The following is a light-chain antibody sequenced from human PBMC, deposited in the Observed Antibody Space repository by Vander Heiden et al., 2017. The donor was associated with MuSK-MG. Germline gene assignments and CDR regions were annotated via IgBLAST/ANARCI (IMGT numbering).Light chain of an antibody. CDR1: SSNIGGNT. CDR3: ATWDDSLNVVV. V-gene: IGLV1-44*01. CDR2: SSN. J-gene: IGLJ2*01. Sequence: QSVLTQPPSASGTPGQRVTISCSGSSSNIGGNTVNWYEQIPGTAPKLLLYSSNQRPSGVSDRFSGSKSGTSASLAISGLQSEDEADYYCATWDDSLNVVVFGGGTKLTV.